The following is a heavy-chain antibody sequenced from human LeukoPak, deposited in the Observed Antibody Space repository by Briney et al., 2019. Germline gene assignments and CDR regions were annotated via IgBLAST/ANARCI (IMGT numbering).Heavy chain of an antibody. CDR3: ASLFSYYYGMDV. CDR2: IIPIFGTA. J-gene: IGHJ6*02. V-gene: IGHV1-69*13. CDR1: GGTFSSYA. D-gene: IGHD2/OR15-2a*01. Sequence: SVKVSCKASGGTFSSYAISRVRQAPGQGLEWMGGIIPIFGTANYAQKFQGRVTITADESTSTAYMELSSLRSEDTAVYYCASLFSYYYGMDVWGQGTTVTVSS.